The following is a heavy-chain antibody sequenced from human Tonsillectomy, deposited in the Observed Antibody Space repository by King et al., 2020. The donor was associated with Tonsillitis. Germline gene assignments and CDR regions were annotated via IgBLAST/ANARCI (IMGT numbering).Heavy chain of an antibody. D-gene: IGHD3-22*01. J-gene: IGHJ4*02. V-gene: IGHV3-23*04. CDR3: AKAIVVAKISLDS. CDR1: GFTFNSIA. CDR2: ITGSGGTT. Sequence: VQLVESGGGLVQPGGSLRLSCAASGFTFNSIAMTWVRQAPGKGLEWVSTITGSGGTTYYADSVKGRFTISRDNSNKTLFLQMNSLRDEDTAVYYCAKAIVVAKISLDSWGQGTLVTVPS.